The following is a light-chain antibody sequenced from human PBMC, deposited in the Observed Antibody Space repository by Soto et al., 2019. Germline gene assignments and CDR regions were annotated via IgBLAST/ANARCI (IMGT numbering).Light chain of an antibody. V-gene: IGKV3-15*01. CDR2: GAS. J-gene: IGKJ5*01. CDR1: QSVSSK. Sequence: EIIMTHSPATLSVSPGERATLSCRASQSVSSKLAWYQQKPGQAPRLLIYGASTRATDVPARFSGSGSGTDFTLTISRLEPEDFAVYYCQQRNVWPPVTFGQGTRLEI. CDR3: QQRNVWPPVT.